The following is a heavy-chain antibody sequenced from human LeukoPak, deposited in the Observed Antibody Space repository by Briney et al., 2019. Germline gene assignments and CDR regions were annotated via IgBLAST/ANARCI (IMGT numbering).Heavy chain of an antibody. J-gene: IGHJ4*02. D-gene: IGHD1-1*01. CDR1: GFTFDDFA. Sequence: PGGSLRLSCAASGFTFDDFAMHWVRQAPGKGLEWVSSISSDSSSFKYYAHSVQGRFTISRDNAQNSLYLQMNSLRAEDTAVYYCARGTYWSPLDFDYWGQGSLVTVSS. CDR2: ISSDSSSFK. CDR3: ARGTYWSPLDFDY. V-gene: IGHV3-21*04.